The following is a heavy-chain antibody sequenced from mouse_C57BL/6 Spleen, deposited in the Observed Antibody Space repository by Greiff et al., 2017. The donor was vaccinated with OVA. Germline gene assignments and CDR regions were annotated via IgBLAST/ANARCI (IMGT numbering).Heavy chain of an antibody. CDR1: GYAFSSSW. D-gene: IGHD1-1*01. J-gene: IGHJ1*03. CDR3: ARENYGSSYPYWYFDV. V-gene: IGHV1-82*01. Sequence: QVTLKESGPELVKPGASVKISCKASGYAFSSSWMNWVKQRPGKGLEWIGRIYPGDGDTNYNGKFKGKATLTADKSSSTAYMQLSSLTSEDSAVYFCARENYGSSYPYWYFDVWGTGTTVTVSS. CDR2: IYPGDGDT.